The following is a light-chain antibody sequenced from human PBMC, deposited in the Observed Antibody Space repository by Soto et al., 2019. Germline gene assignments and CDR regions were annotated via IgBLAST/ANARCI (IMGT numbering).Light chain of an antibody. Sequence: EFVLTQSPGTLSLSPGERATLSCRASQSVRSNYLAWYQQKPGQSPRLLIYGASNRATGIPDRFSGSGSGTDFTLDISRLEPEDFAVFYCQHCGSSAYTFGQGTTLEIK. CDR2: GAS. CDR3: QHCGSSAYT. J-gene: IGKJ2*01. CDR1: QSVRSNY. V-gene: IGKV3-20*01.